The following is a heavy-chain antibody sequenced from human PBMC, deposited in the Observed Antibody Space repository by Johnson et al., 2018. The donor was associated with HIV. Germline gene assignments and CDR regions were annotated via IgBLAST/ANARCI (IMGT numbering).Heavy chain of an antibody. CDR2: ISSGGDT. D-gene: IGHD7-27*01. Sequence: VQLVESGGGLVQPGGSLRLSCAASGFTVIGNYMSWVRQAPGKGLEWVSVISSGGDTYYADSVKDRFTISRDNSKNTLYLQMNRLRAEDTAVYYCARAPGDSRAFDIWGLGTMVTVSS. CDR1: GFTVIGNY. J-gene: IGHJ3*02. V-gene: IGHV3-66*01. CDR3: ARAPGDSRAFDI.